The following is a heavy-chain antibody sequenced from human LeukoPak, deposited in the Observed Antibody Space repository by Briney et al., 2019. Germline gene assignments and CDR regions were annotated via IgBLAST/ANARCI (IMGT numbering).Heavy chain of an antibody. CDR3: ARVPRRFCSSGPCSPFWYFDL. CDR2: IKRDGSST. J-gene: IGHJ2*01. Sequence: GGSLRLSCAASGITLSTYWMHWVRQAPGKGLVCVSLIKRDGSSTSYADSVKGRFTISRDNAKNTLYLHMSSLRAEDTALYYCARVPRRFCSSGPCSPFWYFDLWGRGTLVTVSS. V-gene: IGHV3-74*01. CDR1: GITLSTYW. D-gene: IGHD2-2*01.